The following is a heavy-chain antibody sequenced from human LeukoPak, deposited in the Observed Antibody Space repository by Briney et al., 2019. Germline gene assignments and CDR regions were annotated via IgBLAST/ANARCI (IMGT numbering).Heavy chain of an antibody. D-gene: IGHD5-18*01. CDR1: GFTFSSYG. J-gene: IGHJ6*04. CDR2: ISYDGSNK. Sequence: PGRSLRLSCAASGFTFSSYGMHWVRQAPGKGLEWVAVISYDGSNKYYADSVKGRFTISRDNSKNTLYLQISSLRAEDTAVYYCAKDEKEGYSYGYGSYYYGMDVWGKGTTVTVSS. CDR3: AKDEKEGYSYGYGSYYYGMDV. V-gene: IGHV3-30*18.